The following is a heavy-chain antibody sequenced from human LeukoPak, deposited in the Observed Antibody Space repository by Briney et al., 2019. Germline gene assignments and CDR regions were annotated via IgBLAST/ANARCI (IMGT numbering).Heavy chain of an antibody. Sequence: PGGSLRLSCTGSGFTFGDYAMSWVRQAPGKGLEWVGFIRSEAYGWTTEYAAAVKGRFTISRDDSRSIAYLQINSLKTEDTALYYCTRDWGATVHPFDFWGQGTLVAVSS. CDR3: TRDWGATVHPFDF. V-gene: IGHV3-49*04. D-gene: IGHD4-11*01. J-gene: IGHJ4*02. CDR2: IRSEAYGWTT. CDR1: GFTFGDYA.